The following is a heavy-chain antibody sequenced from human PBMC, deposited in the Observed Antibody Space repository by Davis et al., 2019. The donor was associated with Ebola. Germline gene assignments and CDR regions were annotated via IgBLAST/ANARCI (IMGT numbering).Heavy chain of an antibody. Sequence: GGSLRLSCADSGFTFSNYVMHWVRQAPGKGLEWVALISDDGTNKYYADSVKGRFTISRDNSKNTLYLQMNSLRAEDTAVYYCAKEQIFGVGIDYWGQGTLVTVSS. CDR2: ISDDGTNK. J-gene: IGHJ4*02. CDR1: GFTFSNYV. CDR3: AKEQIFGVGIDY. V-gene: IGHV3-30*18. D-gene: IGHD3-3*01.